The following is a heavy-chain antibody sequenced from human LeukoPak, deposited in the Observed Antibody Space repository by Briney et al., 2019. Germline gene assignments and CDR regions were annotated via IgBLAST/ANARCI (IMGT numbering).Heavy chain of an antibody. J-gene: IGHJ3*02. CDR2: IHSTGST. CDR3: ARPYGSGWYAAFHI. V-gene: IGHV4-4*09. Sequence: SETLSLTCTVPGDSMSGYYWSWIRQPPGKGLEWIGYIHSTGSTKYNPSLESRVSISTDTSKNEFSLWLTSVTAADTAVYYCARPYGSGWYAAFHIWGQGTMVSVSS. D-gene: IGHD6-19*01. CDR1: GDSMSGYY.